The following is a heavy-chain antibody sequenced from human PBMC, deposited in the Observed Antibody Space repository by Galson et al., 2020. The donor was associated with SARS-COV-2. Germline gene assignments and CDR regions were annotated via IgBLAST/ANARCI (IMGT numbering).Heavy chain of an antibody. D-gene: IGHD3-10*01. CDR1: GGPITSSYY. CDR2: IYYNGKT. V-gene: IGHV4-39*01. Sequence: SETLSLTCTVSGGPITSSYYWGWVRQSPGKGLEWIGDIYYNGKTYYNPSLRSRVTMSADTSKNQFSLKLTSVTATDTAIYYCARCRLVFFGESMYNWFDPWGQGTLVTVSS. J-gene: IGHJ5*02. CDR3: ARCRLVFFGESMYNWFDP.